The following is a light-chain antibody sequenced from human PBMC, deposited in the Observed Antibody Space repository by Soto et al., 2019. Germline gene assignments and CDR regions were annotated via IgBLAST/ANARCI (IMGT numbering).Light chain of an antibody. J-gene: IGLJ1*01. CDR3: SSYRGSSTHV. V-gene: IGLV2-14*01. CDR2: EVS. Sequence: QSVLTQPASVSGSPGQSITISCTGTTSDVGAYNYVSWYQQYPGKAPKLSIHEVSNRPSGVSHRFSGSKSGNTASLTISGLQTEDEADYYCSSYRGSSTHVFGTGTKVP. CDR1: TSDVGAYNY.